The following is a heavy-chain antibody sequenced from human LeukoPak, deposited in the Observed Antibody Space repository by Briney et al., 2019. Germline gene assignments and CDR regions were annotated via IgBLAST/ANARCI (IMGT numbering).Heavy chain of an antibody. D-gene: IGHD1-14*01. J-gene: IGHJ4*02. V-gene: IGHV4-34*01. Sequence: PSETLSLNCTVYGGSLSGYFWSWMRQAPGKGLEWIGEVHHSGNTHYKPSLQSRLTMSVDTSNNQFSLRLTSVTAADTAVYFCLRGEEHSRTTKIRDFWGQGTLVTVSS. CDR2: VHHSGNT. CDR1: GGSLSGYF. CDR3: LRGEEHSRTTKIRDF.